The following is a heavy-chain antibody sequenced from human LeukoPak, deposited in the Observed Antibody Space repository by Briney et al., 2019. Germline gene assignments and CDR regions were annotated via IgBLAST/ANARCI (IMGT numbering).Heavy chain of an antibody. J-gene: IGHJ4*02. Sequence: PGGSLRLSCAASGFTFSSYSMNWVRQAPGKGLEWISYISSSTSTVFYADSVKGRFTISRDNSKNTLYLQMNSLRAEDTAVYYCAKDVTGGLEDYWGQGTLVTVSS. D-gene: IGHD7-27*01. CDR3: AKDVTGGLEDY. V-gene: IGHV3-48*01. CDR1: GFTFSSYS. CDR2: ISSSTSTV.